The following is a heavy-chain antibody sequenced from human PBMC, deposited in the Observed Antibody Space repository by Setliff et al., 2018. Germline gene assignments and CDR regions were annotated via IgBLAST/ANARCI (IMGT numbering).Heavy chain of an antibody. D-gene: IGHD6-6*01. CDR2: LYYTGAT. J-gene: IGHJ5*02. V-gene: IGHV4-34*01. Sequence: SETLSLTCTVYGGSFSDYYWGWIRQPPGGGLEWIGILYYTGATYYNPSLKSRVTISVDTPNNQFSLKLSSVTAADTAVFYCARGYAARVGFGNWFDPWGQGTLVTVSS. CDR1: GGSFSDYY. CDR3: ARGYAARVGFGNWFDP.